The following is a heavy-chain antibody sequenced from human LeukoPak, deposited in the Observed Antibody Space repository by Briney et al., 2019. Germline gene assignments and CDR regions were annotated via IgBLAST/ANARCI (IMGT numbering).Heavy chain of an antibody. CDR3: ASVPTGTRPFDY. D-gene: IGHD3-9*01. CDR1: GGSISSGGYY. Sequence: SQTLSLTCTVSGGSISSGGYYWSWIRQPPGKGLEWIGYIYHSGSTYYNPSLKSRVTISVDRSKNQFSLKLSSVTAADTAVYYCASVPTGTRPFDYWGQGTLVTVSS. V-gene: IGHV4-30-2*01. J-gene: IGHJ4*02. CDR2: IYHSGST.